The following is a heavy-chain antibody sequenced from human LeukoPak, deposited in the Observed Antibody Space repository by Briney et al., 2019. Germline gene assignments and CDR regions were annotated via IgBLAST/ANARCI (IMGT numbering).Heavy chain of an antibody. Sequence: NPSETLSLTCTVSGGSISSGGYYWSWIRQHPGKGLEWIGYIYYSGSTYYNPSLKSRVTISVDTSKNQFSLKLSSVTAADTAVYYCARAFYGSGSYFGCYFDYWGQGTLVTVSS. V-gene: IGHV4-31*03. J-gene: IGHJ4*02. CDR2: IYYSGST. CDR3: ARAFYGSGSYFGCYFDY. CDR1: GGSISSGGYY. D-gene: IGHD3-10*01.